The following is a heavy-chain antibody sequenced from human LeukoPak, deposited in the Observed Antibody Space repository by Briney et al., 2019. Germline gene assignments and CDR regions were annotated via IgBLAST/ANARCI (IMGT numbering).Heavy chain of an antibody. J-gene: IGHJ4*02. CDR2: INHSGST. D-gene: IGHD3-22*01. V-gene: IGHV4-34*01. CDR3: ASVSYDSSGYYTGFDY. Sequence: SETLSLTCAVYGGSFSGYYWSWIRQPPGKGLEWIGEINHSGSTNYNPSLKSRVTISVDTSKNQFSLKLSSVTAADTAVYYCASVSYDSSGYYTGFDYWGQGTLVTVSS. CDR1: GGSFSGYY.